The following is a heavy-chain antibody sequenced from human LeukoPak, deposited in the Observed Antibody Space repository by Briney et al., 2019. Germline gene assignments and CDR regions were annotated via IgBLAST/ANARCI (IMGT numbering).Heavy chain of an antibody. CDR3: ARGLVLATDDAFDI. V-gene: IGHV4-59*01. CDR1: GASIRSYF. CDR2: VYDNAIS. D-gene: IGHD5-12*01. Sequence: SETLSLTCSVSGASIRSYFWSWIRQSPGKGLEWIGYVYDNAISNFNPSLESRVTILVDRSKSQFSLKLCSVTAADTAVYYCARGLVLATDDAFDIWGPGTMVTVSS. J-gene: IGHJ3*02.